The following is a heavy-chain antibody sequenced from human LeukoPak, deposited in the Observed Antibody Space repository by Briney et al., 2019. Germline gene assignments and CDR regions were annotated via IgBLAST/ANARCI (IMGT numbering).Heavy chain of an antibody. Sequence: SETLSLTCTVSGGSISGYYWSWIRQPPGKGLEWIGYIYYCGSTNYNPSLKSRVTMSVDTSKNQFSLKLSSLTDADTAVYYCARLGRITMIRGTSDYYHSMDVWGQGTTVTVSS. J-gene: IGHJ6*02. CDR1: GGSISGYY. CDR3: ARLGRITMIRGTSDYYHSMDV. CDR2: IYYCGST. V-gene: IGHV4-59*08. D-gene: IGHD3-10*01.